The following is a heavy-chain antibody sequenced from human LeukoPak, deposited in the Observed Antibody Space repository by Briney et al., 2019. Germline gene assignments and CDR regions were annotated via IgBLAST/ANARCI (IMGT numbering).Heavy chain of an antibody. CDR1: GGSVSSTNKH. CDR3: ASIPGSTSSRYHFDN. D-gene: IGHD1-14*01. J-gene: IGHJ4*02. V-gene: IGHV4-39*01. CDR2: LYPTLKI. Sequence: SGSLSLTCTVSGGSVSSTNKHWAWIRQSPGMGLEWFTTLYPTLKISQTPAASPKSRGALSGGTSRNQVSLEVRSSTAADTSIYHCASIPGSTSSRYHFDNWGVRTLCTVSS.